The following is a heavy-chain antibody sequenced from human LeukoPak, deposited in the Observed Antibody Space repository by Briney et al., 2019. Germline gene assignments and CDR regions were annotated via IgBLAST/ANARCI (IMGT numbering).Heavy chain of an antibody. D-gene: IGHD3-16*01. J-gene: IGHJ4*02. CDR2: MNPNSGNT. CDR1: GYTFTSYD. V-gene: IGHV1-8*01. CDR3: ARMGLMRDY. Sequence: ASVKDSCKASGYTFTSYDINWVRQATGQGLEWMGWMNPNSGNTGYAQKFKGRANVTRNTSISTAYMELSSLRSEDTAVYYCARMGLMRDYWGQGTLVTVSS.